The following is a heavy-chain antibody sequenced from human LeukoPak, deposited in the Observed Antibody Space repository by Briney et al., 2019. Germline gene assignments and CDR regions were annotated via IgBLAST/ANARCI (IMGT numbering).Heavy chain of an antibody. CDR3: ARTQGGWFGEFYDY. V-gene: IGHV1-18*01. CDR1: GYTFTSYG. CDR2: ISAYNGNT. J-gene: IGHJ4*02. Sequence: GASVKVSCKASGYTFTSYGISWVRQAPGQGLEWMGWISAYNGNTNYAQKFQGRVTMTRDTSISTAYMELSRLRSDDTAVYYCARTQGGWFGEFYDYWGQGTLVTVSS. D-gene: IGHD3-10*01.